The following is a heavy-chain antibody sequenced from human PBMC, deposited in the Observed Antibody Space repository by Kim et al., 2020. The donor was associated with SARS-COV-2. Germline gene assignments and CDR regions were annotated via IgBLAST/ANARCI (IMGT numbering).Heavy chain of an antibody. CDR2: FDPEDGET. J-gene: IGHJ4*02. CDR1: GYTLTELS. V-gene: IGHV1-24*01. CDR3: ATGSGYCSGGSCYEFDY. Sequence: ASVKVSCKVSGYTLTELSMHWVRQAPGKGLEWTGGFDPEDGETIYAQKFQGRVTMTEDTSTDTAYMELSSLRSEDTAVYYFATGSGYCSGGSCYEFDYWGQGTLVTGSS. D-gene: IGHD2-15*01.